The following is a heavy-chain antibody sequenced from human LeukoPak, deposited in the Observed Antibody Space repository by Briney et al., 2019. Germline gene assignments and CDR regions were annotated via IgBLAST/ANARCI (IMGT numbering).Heavy chain of an antibody. Sequence: PGGSLRLSCAASGFTFSSYAMHWVRQAPGKGLEWVAVISYDGSNKYYADSVKGRFTISRDNSKNTLYLQMNSLRAEDTAVYYCFGAYGSDWFDPWGQGTLVTVSS. D-gene: IGHD3-10*01. CDR1: GFTFSSYA. V-gene: IGHV3-30*04. J-gene: IGHJ5*02. CDR3: FGAYGSDWFDP. CDR2: ISYDGSNK.